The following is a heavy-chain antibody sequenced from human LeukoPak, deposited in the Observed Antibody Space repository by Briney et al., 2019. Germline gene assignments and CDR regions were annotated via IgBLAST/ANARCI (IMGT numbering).Heavy chain of an antibody. CDR2: ISAYNGNT. CDR3: ARDSRIAAASWTRLGH. V-gene: IGHV1-18*01. CDR1: GYTFTSYG. D-gene: IGHD6-13*01. J-gene: IGHJ4*02. Sequence: ASVKVSCKASGYTFTSYGISWVRQAPGQGLEWMGWISAYNGNTNYAQKLQGRVTMTTDTSTSTAYMELRSLRSDDTAVYYCARDSRIAAASWTRLGHWGQGTLVTVSS.